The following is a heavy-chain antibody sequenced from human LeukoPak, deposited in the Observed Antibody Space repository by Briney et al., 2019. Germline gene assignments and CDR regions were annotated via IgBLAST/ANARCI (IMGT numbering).Heavy chain of an antibody. CDR2: ISSSVSTI. D-gene: IGHD3-22*01. CDR1: GFTFSDYY. V-gene: IGHV3-11*01. Sequence: PGGSLRLSCAASGFTFSDYYMSWIRHAPGEGLEWVSYISSSVSTINYARSVKGRLTISRDNAKNSLYLQMNSLRAEDTAVYYCARESALLRYYDSSGYYNNDAFDIWGQGTMVTVSS. CDR3: ARESALLRYYDSSGYYNNDAFDI. J-gene: IGHJ3*02.